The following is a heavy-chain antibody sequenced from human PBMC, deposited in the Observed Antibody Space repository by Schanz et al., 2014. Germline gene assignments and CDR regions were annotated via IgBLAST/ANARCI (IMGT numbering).Heavy chain of an antibody. J-gene: IGHJ6*02. CDR1: GYTFSSYG. V-gene: IGHV1-18*01. CDR3: ARAKRFGDMDV. Sequence: QVQLVQSGAEVKKPGASVKVSCKASGYTFSSYGITWVRQAPGQGLEWMGWINGYNGHTLYAQKFQGRVTFTADRSTSTAYMELSSLRSEDTAVYYCARAKRFGDMDVWGQGTTVTVSS. CDR2: INGYNGHT. D-gene: IGHD3-10*01.